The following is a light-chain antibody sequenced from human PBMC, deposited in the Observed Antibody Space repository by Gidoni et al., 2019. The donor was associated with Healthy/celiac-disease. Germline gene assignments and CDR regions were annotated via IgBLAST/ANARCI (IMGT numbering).Light chain of an antibody. V-gene: IGLV2-14*01. J-gene: IGLJ2*01. CDR2: EVS. CDR1: SSDVGGYNY. Sequence: QSALTQPASVSGSPGQSITISCTGTSSDVGGYNYVSWYQHHPGKAPKLMIYEVSNRPSGVSNRFSGSKSGNTASLTISGLQAEDEADYYCSSYTSSSTPHVVFGGGTKLTVL. CDR3: SSYTSSSTPHVV.